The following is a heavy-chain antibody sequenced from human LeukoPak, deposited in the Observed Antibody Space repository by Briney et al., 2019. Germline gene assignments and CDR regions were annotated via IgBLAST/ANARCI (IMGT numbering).Heavy chain of an antibody. CDR3: ARHCSGGSCYSDFDC. CDR1: GFTFSTFSNY. V-gene: IGHV4-39*01. CDR2: IYYSGST. J-gene: IGHJ4*02. Sequence: GSLRLSCAASGFTFSTFSNYGMSWVRQAPGKGLEWIGSIYYSGSTYYNPSLKSRVTISVDTSKNQFSLKVSSVTAADTAVYYCARHCSGGSCYSDFDCWGQGTLVTVSS. D-gene: IGHD2-15*01.